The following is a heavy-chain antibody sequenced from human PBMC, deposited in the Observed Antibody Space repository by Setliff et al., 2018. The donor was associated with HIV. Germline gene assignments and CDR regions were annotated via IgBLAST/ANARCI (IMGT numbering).Heavy chain of an antibody. Sequence: PGESLKISCAASGFTFSSYGMHWVRQAPGKGLEWVAVIWYDGSNKDYAGSVKGRFTISRDNSKKILYLQMNSLRAEDTAVYYCARGGKNLPYCGGDCWGQFDYWGQGTLVTVSS. CDR2: IWYDGSNK. CDR1: GFTFSSYG. D-gene: IGHD2-21*02. CDR3: ARGGKNLPYCGGDCWGQFDY. V-gene: IGHV3-33*01. J-gene: IGHJ4*02.